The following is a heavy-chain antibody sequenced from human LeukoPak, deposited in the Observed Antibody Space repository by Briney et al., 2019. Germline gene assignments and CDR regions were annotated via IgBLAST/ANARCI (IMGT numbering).Heavy chain of an antibody. J-gene: IGHJ4*02. CDR3: AKGPLLWD. CDR1: GFIFSSSA. CDR2: ISGSGVST. V-gene: IGHV3-23*01. Sequence: RGSLRLSCTASGFIFSSSAMSWVRQAPGKGLEWVSSISGSGVSTYYADSVKGRFTVSRDNSKNTLYLQMNSLRAEDTAVYYCAKGPLLWDWGQGTLVTVSS. D-gene: IGHD2/OR15-2a*01.